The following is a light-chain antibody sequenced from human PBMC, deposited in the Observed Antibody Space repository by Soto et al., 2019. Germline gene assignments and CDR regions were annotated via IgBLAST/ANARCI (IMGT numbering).Light chain of an antibody. CDR2: GVS. CDR3: QQYGNSPLT. CDR1: QSVRSDY. J-gene: IGKJ4*01. Sequence: EIVLTQSPDTLSLSPGQRDTLSCRASQSVRSDYFAWYQQKPGQAPRVIIFGVSTRATGVPDRFSGSGSGTDFTLTISRLEPEDFALYYCQQYGNSPLTFGGGTKVDIK. V-gene: IGKV3-20*01.